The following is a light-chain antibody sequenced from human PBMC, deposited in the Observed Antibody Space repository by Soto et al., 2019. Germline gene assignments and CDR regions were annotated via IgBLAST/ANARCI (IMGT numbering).Light chain of an antibody. CDR2: LGS. J-gene: IGKJ1*01. Sequence: DIVVTQSPLSLPVTPGEPASISCRSSQSLLHSDGYNYLDWYLQKPGQSPHLLIYLGSNRASGVPDRFSGSGSGTDFTLKFSRVEAEDVGVYYCMQALQMRTFGQGTKVDIK. CDR3: MQALQMRT. V-gene: IGKV2-28*01. CDR1: QSLLHSDGYNY.